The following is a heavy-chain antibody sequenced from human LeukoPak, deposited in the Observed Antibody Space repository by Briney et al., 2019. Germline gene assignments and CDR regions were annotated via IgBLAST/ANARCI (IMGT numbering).Heavy chain of an antibody. CDR1: GLTFSTYS. V-gene: IGHV3-23*01. J-gene: IGHJ4*02. D-gene: IGHD6-19*01. CDR3: AKDVAPDSGWDLDY. Sequence: PGGSLRLSCAVSGLTFSTYSMTWVRQGPGKGLECVSSIYNSGAKIFYADSVKGRFTISRDNSKNMLYLQMNSLRVEDTAVYYCAKDVAPDSGWDLDYWGQGTLVTVSS. CDR2: IYNSGAKI.